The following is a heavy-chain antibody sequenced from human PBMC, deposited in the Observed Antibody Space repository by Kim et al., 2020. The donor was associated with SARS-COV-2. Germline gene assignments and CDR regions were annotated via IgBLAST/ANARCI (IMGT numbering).Heavy chain of an antibody. CDR1: GFSLSTSGVG. CDR3: AHRRIKDNNDGNEGIFDY. Sequence: SGPTLVKPSQPLTLTCTFSGFSLSTSGVGVGWIRQPPGRALEWLSFVYWDDDKRYSPSLRSRLTISKDTSRNQVVLTMTNMDPVDTATYYCAHRRIKDNNDGNEGIFDYWGEGTLVTVSS. J-gene: IGHJ4*02. V-gene: IGHV2-5*02. CDR2: VYWDDDK. D-gene: IGHD1-1*01.